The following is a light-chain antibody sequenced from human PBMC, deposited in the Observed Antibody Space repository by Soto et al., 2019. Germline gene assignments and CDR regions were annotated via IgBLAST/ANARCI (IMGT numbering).Light chain of an antibody. V-gene: IGKV3-15*01. Sequence: DIVMTQSPATLSVSPGDRVTLSCRGSQTVSNNLAWYQQKPGQAPRLLNSSASTRATGVPGRFTGSGSGTGFTLTISSLQSEDFAVYYCQHYYKWPPTFGQGTKVDI. CDR1: QTVSNN. J-gene: IGKJ1*01. CDR3: QHYYKWPPT. CDR2: SAS.